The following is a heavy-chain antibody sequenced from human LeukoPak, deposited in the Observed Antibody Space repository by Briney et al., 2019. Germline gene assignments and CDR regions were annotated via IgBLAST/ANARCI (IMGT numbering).Heavy chain of an antibody. J-gene: IGHJ4*02. D-gene: IGHD3-22*01. CDR1: GGSISSYY. CDR3: ARGVPDSSGYYFDY. Sequence: SETPSLTCTVSGGSISSYYWSWIRQPPGKGLEWIGYIYYSGSTNYNPSLKSRVTISVDTSKNQFSLKLSSVTAADTAVYYCARGVPDSSGYYFDYWGQGTLVTVSS. CDR2: IYYSGST. V-gene: IGHV4-59*01.